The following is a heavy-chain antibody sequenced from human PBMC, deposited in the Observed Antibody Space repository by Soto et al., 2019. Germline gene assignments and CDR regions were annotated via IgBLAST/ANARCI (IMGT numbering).Heavy chain of an antibody. V-gene: IGHV3-30*03. CDR2: ISGDGINT. Sequence: ESGGDVVQPGRSLRLSCAASGFNFGFFGMHWVRQAPGKGLEWVAFISGDGINTHYADSVRGRFTLSRDYSKKTMYLQMDTLREDDTALYYCARGNLSFAFDSWGQGTLVTVSS. CDR1: GFNFGFFG. J-gene: IGHJ4*02. D-gene: IGHD3-10*01. CDR3: ARGNLSFAFDS.